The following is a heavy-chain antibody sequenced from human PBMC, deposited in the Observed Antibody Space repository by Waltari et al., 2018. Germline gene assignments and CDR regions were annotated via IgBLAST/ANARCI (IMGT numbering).Heavy chain of an antibody. Sequence: QVQLQESGPGLVKPSETLSLTCAVSGYSISSGYYWGWIRQPPGKGLEWIGSIYHSGSTYYNPSLKSRVTISVDTSKNQFSLKLSSVTAADTAVYFCASRFTTVTTGEDYWGQGTLVTVSS. D-gene: IGHD4-17*01. V-gene: IGHV4-38-2*01. CDR3: ASRFTTVTTGEDY. CDR1: GYSISSGYY. CDR2: IYHSGST. J-gene: IGHJ4*02.